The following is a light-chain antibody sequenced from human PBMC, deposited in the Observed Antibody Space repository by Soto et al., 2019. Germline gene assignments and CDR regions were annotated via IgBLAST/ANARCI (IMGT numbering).Light chain of an antibody. CDR2: VDN. J-gene: IGLJ7*01. CDR1: SSNIGNKY. CDR3: GTWDNSQHAV. Sequence: QSVLTQPPSVSAAPGQKVTISCSGTSSNIGNKYVSWYQQLPGTAPKLLIYVDNKRPSGIPDRFSGSKSGTSATLGITGLQTVDEADYYCGTWDNSQHAVFGTGTQLTVL. V-gene: IGLV1-51*01.